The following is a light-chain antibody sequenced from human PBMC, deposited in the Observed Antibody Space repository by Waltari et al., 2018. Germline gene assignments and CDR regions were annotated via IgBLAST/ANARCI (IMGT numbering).Light chain of an antibody. CDR1: QTIDDY. CDR2: GAS. Sequence: DIPITQSPSSLSASVEDRVTITCPESQTIDDYLNWYQQKPGKAPKLLIYGASNLQSGVSSRFRGDGSGTHFTFTISNLQPDDCALYYGQQSYSNPYTFGQGTKVEIK. CDR3: QQSYSNPYT. J-gene: IGKJ2*01. V-gene: IGKV1-39*01.